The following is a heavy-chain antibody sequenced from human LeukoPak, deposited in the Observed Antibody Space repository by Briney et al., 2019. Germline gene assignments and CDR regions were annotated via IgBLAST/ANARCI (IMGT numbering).Heavy chain of an antibody. V-gene: IGHV3-30-3*01. CDR1: GFTFSSYA. D-gene: IGHD5-18*01. Sequence: PGGSLRLSCAASGFTFSSYAMHWVRQAPGKGLEWVAVISYDGSNKYYADSVRGRFTISRDNSKNTLYLQMNSLRAEDTAVYYCARDRGYSYGENWFDPWGQGTLVTVSS. J-gene: IGHJ5*02. CDR3: ARDRGYSYGENWFDP. CDR2: ISYDGSNK.